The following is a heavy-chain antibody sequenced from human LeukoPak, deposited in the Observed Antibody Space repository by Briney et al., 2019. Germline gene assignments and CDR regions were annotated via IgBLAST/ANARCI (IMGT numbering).Heavy chain of an antibody. CDR2: INHSGST. CDR1: GGSFIGCY. D-gene: IGHD3-3*01. J-gene: IGHJ4*02. CDR3: ARSDFGVVIPFDY. Sequence: SETLSLTCAVYGGSFIGCYWSWIRQPPGKGLEWIGEINHSGSTNYNPSLKSRATISVDTSKNQFSLKLSSVTAADTAVYYCARSDFGVVIPFDYWGQGTLVTVSS. V-gene: IGHV4-34*01.